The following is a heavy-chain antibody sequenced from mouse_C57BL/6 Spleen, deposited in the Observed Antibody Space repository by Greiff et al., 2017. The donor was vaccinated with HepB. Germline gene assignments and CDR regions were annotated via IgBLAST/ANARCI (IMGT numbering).Heavy chain of an antibody. CDR3: AREGLTGTDYYAMDY. V-gene: IGHV1-42*01. CDR2: INPSTGGT. CDR1: GYSFTGYY. J-gene: IGHJ4*01. D-gene: IGHD4-1*01. Sequence: EVQLVESGPELVKPGASVKISCKASGYSFTGYYMNWVKQSPEKSLEWIGEINPSTGGTTYNQKFKAKATLTVDKSSSTAYMQLKSLTSEDSAVYYCAREGLTGTDYYAMDYWGQGTSVTVSS.